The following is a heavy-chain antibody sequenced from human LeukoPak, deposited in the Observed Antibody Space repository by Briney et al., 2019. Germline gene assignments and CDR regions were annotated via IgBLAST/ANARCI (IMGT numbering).Heavy chain of an antibody. CDR2: ISDDGSRQ. Sequence: GGSLRLSCAASGFTFRSYAMHWVRQAPGKGLEWVAVISDDGSRQHYADFLEGRITISRDNSKNTVSLQMSSLRTEDTAVYFCAREQSGDGWSGFDYWGQGTLVTVSS. CDR1: GFTFRSYA. V-gene: IGHV3-30*15. J-gene: IGHJ4*02. D-gene: IGHD6-19*01. CDR3: AREQSGDGWSGFDY.